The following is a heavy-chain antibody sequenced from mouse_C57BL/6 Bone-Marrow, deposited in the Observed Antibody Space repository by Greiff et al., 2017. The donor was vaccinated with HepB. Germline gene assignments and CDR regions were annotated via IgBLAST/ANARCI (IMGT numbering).Heavy chain of an antibody. CDR2: IRNKANGYTT. Sequence: EVKLVESGGGLVQPGGSLSLSCAASGFTFTDYYMSWVRQPPGKALEWLGFIRNKANGYTTEYSASVQGRFTISRDNSQSILYLQMNALRAEDSATYYWSRSYYYGSTDYWGQGTTLTVSS. J-gene: IGHJ2*01. D-gene: IGHD1-1*01. V-gene: IGHV7-3*01. CDR3: SRSYYYGSTDY. CDR1: GFTFTDYY.